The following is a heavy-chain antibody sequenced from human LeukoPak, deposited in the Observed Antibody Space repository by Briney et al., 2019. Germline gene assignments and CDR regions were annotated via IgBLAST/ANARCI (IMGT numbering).Heavy chain of an antibody. CDR1: GFTFSSYW. Sequence: PGGSLRLSCAASGFTFSSYWMHWVRQAPGKGLAWVSRINSDGSSTSYADSVKGRFTISRDNAKNTLYLQMNSLRAEDTAVYYCAREYYYDSSGYYTGYYYYGMDVWGQGTTVTVSS. V-gene: IGHV3-74*01. J-gene: IGHJ6*02. CDR2: INSDGSST. CDR3: AREYYYDSSGYYTGYYYYGMDV. D-gene: IGHD3-22*01.